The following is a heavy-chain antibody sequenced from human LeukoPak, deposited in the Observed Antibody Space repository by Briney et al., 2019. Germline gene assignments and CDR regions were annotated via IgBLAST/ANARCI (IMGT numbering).Heavy chain of an antibody. D-gene: IGHD2-8*01. V-gene: IGHV4-59*11. CDR1: GGSISSHY. Sequence: SETLSLTCTVSGGSISSHYWSWIRQPPGKGLEWIGYIYYSGSTNYNPSLKSRVTISVDTSKNQFSLKLSSVTAADTAVYYCARRAAGYCTNGVCSPLWYFDLWGRGTLVTVSS. J-gene: IGHJ2*01. CDR2: IYYSGST. CDR3: ARRAAGYCTNGVCSPLWYFDL.